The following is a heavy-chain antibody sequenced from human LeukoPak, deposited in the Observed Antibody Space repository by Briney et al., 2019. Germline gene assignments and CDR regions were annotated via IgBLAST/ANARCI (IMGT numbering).Heavy chain of an antibody. J-gene: IGHJ4*02. D-gene: IGHD4/OR15-4a*01. CDR3: ARRAGAYSHPYDY. V-gene: IGHV3-23*01. Sequence: GGSLRLSCVASGFTLRSYVMNWVRQTPGKGLEWVSSISGSGDSTFYADSVKGRFSISRDNSKNTLYLQMNSLRAGDTAVYYCARRAGAYSHPYDYWGQGTLVTVSS. CDR1: GFTLRSYV. CDR2: ISGSGDST.